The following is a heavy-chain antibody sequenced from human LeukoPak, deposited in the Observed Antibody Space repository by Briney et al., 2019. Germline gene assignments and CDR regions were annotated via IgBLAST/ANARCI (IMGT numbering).Heavy chain of an antibody. CDR3: ARDCSGGSCYSA. J-gene: IGHJ4*02. Sequence: SETLSLTCAVSGGSISSSKWWSWVRQPPGKGLEWIGEIYHSGSTNYNPSLKSRVTISVDKSKNQFPLKLSSVTAADTAVYYCARDCSGGSCYSAWGQGTLVTVSS. D-gene: IGHD2-15*01. CDR1: GGSISSSKW. V-gene: IGHV4-4*02. CDR2: IYHSGST.